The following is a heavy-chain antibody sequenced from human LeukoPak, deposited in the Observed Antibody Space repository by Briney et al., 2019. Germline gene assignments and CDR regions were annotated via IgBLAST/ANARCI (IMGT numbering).Heavy chain of an antibody. CDR1: GFTFSNYA. D-gene: IGHD3-22*01. CDR3: ATHYYDSSGYVY. V-gene: IGHV3-30*04. J-gene: IGHJ4*02. Sequence: GGSLRLSCAASGFTFSNYAMHWVRQAPGKGLEWVAVISYDGSNKYYADSVKGRFTISRDNSKNTLYLQMNRLRAEDTAVYYCATHYYDSSGYVYWGQGTLVTVSS. CDR2: ISYDGSNK.